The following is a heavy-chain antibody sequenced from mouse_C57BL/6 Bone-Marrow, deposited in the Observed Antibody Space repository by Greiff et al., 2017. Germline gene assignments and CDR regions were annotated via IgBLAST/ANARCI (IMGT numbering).Heavy chain of an antibody. D-gene: IGHD1-1*01. J-gene: IGHJ2*01. CDR2: IRNKANNHAT. CDR1: GFTFSDAW. V-gene: IGHV6-6*01. Sequence: EVKLEESGGGLVQPGGSMKLSCAASGFTFSDAWMDWVRQSPEKGLEWVAEIRNKANNHATYYAESVKGRFTISRDDSKSSVYLQMNSLRAEDTGIYYCTSSIYYYGSSYGDFFDYWGQGTTLTVSS. CDR3: TSSIYYYGSSYGDFFDY.